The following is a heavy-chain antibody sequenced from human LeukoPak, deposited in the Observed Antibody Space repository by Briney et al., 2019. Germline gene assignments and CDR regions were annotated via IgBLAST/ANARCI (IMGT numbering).Heavy chain of an antibody. V-gene: IGHV3-21*01. CDR1: GFTFNSYS. J-gene: IGHJ6*03. Sequence: GGSLRLSCAASGFTFNSYSMNWVRQAPGKGLEWVSSISSSSSYIYYADSVKGRFTISRDNAKNSLYLQMNSLRAEDTAVYYCARDQGADGFVVYYYYYMDVWGKGTTVTVSS. CDR2: ISSSSSYI. CDR3: ARDQGADGFVVYYYYYMDV. D-gene: IGHD1-26*01.